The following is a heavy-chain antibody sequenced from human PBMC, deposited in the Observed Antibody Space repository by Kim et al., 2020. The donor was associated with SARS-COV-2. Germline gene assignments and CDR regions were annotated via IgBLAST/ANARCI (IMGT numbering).Heavy chain of an antibody. D-gene: IGHD2-15*01. CDR3: AKEGYCSGGSCYSGWFDP. CDR1: GLTFSSYA. CDR2: VNSNGGST. J-gene: IGHJ5*02. V-gene: IGHV3-23*01. Sequence: GGSLRLSCAASGLTFSSYAMSWVRQAPGKGLEWVSTVNSNGGSTYYADSVKGRFTISRDNSKNTLYLQMNSLRAEATAVYYCAKEGYCSGGSCYSGWFDPWGHGTLVTVSS.